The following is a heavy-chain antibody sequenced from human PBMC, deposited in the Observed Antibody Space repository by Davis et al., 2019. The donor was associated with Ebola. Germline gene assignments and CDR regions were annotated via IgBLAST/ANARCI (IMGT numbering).Heavy chain of an antibody. V-gene: IGHV6-1*01. Sequence: HSQTPSLTCDISGDSVSSNSAAWHWIRQSPSRGLEWLGRTSYRSKWYVDYAVSVKTRITINPDTSKNQFSLQLNSVTPEDTALYYCARGWLRAGMDVWGEGTTVTVSS. CDR1: GDSVSSNSAA. J-gene: IGHJ6*04. D-gene: IGHD5-18*01. CDR2: TSYRSKWYV. CDR3: ARGWLRAGMDV.